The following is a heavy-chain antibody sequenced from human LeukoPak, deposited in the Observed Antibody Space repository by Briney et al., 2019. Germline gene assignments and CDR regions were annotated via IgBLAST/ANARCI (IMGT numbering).Heavy chain of an antibody. CDR3: ARRKPTSWAQYWFDP. J-gene: IGHJ5*02. CDR2: MNPNSGNT. D-gene: IGHD1-1*01. V-gene: IGHV1-8*01. CDR1: GYTFTSYD. Sequence: GASVKVSCKASGYTFTSYDINWVRQATGQGLEWMGWMNPNSGNTGYAQEFQGRVTMTRDTSISTAYMELSSLTSEDTAVYYCARRKPTSWAQYWFDPWGQGTLVTVSS.